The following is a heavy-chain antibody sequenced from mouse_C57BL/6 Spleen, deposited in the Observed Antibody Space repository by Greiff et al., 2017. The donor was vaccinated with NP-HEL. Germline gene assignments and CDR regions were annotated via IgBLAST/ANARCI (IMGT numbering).Heavy chain of an antibody. CDR1: GYTFTSYW. Sequence: VQLQQPGAELVKPGASVKLSCKASGYTFTSYWMHWVKQRPGQGLEWIGMIHPNSGSTNYNEKFKSKATLTVDKSSSTAYMQLSSLTSEDSAVYYCARGTTVVAGAMDYWGQGTSVTVSS. CDR2: IHPNSGST. V-gene: IGHV1-64*01. CDR3: ARGTTVVAGAMDY. D-gene: IGHD1-1*01. J-gene: IGHJ4*01.